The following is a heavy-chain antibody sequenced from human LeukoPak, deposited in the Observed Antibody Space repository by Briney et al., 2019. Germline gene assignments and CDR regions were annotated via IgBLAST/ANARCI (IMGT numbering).Heavy chain of an antibody. Sequence: GGSLRLSCAASGFTFSSYWMSWVRQAPGKGLEWVANIKQDGSEKYYVDSVKGRFTISRDNSKNTLYLQMNSLRAEDTAVYYCAKDEDAIANNAFDIWGQGTMVTVSS. CDR1: GFTFSSYW. J-gene: IGHJ3*02. CDR3: AKDEDAIANNAFDI. D-gene: IGHD2-8*01. V-gene: IGHV3-7*03. CDR2: IKQDGSEK.